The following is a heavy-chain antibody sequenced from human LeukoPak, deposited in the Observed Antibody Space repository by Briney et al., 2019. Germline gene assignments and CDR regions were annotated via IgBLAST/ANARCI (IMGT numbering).Heavy chain of an antibody. J-gene: IGHJ4*02. CDR2: ISSSSSYI. V-gene: IGHV3-21*01. CDR1: GFTFSSYS. Sequence: KAAGSLRLSCAASGFTFSSYSMNWVRQAPGQGLEWVSSISSSSSYIYYADPVKGRFTISRDNAKNSLYLQMNSLRAEDTAVYYCARHIATIAAAAVDYWGQGTLVTVSS. CDR3: ARHIATIAAAAVDY. D-gene: IGHD6-13*01.